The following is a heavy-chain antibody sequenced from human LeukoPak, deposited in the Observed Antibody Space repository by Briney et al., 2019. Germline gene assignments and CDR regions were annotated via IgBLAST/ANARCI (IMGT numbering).Heavy chain of an antibody. CDR1: GFSFSSYA. D-gene: IGHD5-24*01. CDR3: ARDHPRDGYNPVIDY. J-gene: IGHJ4*02. CDR2: IWKDGSSE. Sequence: GGSLRLSCAASGFSFSSYAMHWVRQAPGKGLEWVSMIWKDGSSEYYVDAVKGRFTISRDNSKNTLYLQMNSLRAEDTAVYYCARDHPRDGYNPVIDYWGQGTLVSVSS. V-gene: IGHV3-33*01.